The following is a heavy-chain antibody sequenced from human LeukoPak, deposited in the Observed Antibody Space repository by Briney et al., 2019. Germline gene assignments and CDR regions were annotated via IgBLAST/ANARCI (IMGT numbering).Heavy chain of an antibody. Sequence: GGSLRLSCAASGFTFTTYWMSWVRQAPGKGLEWVANINQDGSEKYYVDSVKGRFTISRDNAKNSLYLQMNSLRAEDTAVYYCAELGITMIGGVWGKGTTVTISS. D-gene: IGHD3-10*02. J-gene: IGHJ6*04. CDR1: GFTFTTYW. V-gene: IGHV3-7*01. CDR2: INQDGSEK. CDR3: AELGITMIGGV.